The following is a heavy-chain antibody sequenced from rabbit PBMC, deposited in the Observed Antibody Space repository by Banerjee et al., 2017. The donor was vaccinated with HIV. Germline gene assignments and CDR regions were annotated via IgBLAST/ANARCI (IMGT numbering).Heavy chain of an antibody. D-gene: IGHD2-1*01. CDR1: GFSFNNKYV. Sequence: QEQLVESGGDLVKPEGSLTLTCTASGFSFNNKYVMCWVRQAPGKGLEWIGYINTVSGSTDYASWAKGRFTISKTSSTTVTLQMTSLTAADTATYFCAREYGGVTGWNFNLWGPGTLVTVS. CDR2: INTVSGST. CDR3: AREYGGVTGWNFNL. J-gene: IGHJ4*01. V-gene: IGHV1S45*01.